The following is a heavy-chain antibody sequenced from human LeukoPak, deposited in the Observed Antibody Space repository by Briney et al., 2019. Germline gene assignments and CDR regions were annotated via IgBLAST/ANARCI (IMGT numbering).Heavy chain of an antibody. CDR2: ISGNGDNT. J-gene: IGHJ4*02. D-gene: IGHD3-22*01. CDR3: AKTNGYYDY. Sequence: GGSLRLSCAASGFTFSNYGMSWVRQAPGKGLEWVSGISGNGDNTYYADSVRGRSSISRDNSKNTLYLQMDSLRAEDTAVYHCAKTNGYYDYWGRGTLVTVSS. CDR1: GFTFSNYG. V-gene: IGHV3-23*01.